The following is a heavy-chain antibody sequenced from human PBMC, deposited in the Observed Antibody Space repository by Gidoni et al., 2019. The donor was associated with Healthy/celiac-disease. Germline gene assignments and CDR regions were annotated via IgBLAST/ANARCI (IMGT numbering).Heavy chain of an antibody. Sequence: QLQLQESGPGLVKPSETLSLTCTVSGGSISSSSYYWGWIRQPPGKGLEWIGSIYYSGSTYYNPSLKSRVTISVDTSKNQFSLKLSSVTAADTAVYYCASRRPRQPGAFDIWGQGTMVTVSS. CDR2: IYYSGST. CDR3: ASRRPRQPGAFDI. V-gene: IGHV4-39*01. J-gene: IGHJ3*02. CDR1: GGSISSSSYY. D-gene: IGHD2-2*01.